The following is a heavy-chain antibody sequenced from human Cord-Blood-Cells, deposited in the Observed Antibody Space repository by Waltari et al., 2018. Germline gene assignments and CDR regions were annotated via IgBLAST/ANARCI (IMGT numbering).Heavy chain of an antibody. CDR1: GGSNISGSSN. D-gene: IGHD2-2*01. Sequence: QVQLQDLGPGLVKPSQTLSLTCTDCGGSNISGSSNGSWTRQHAGKGLEWIGYIYTSGSTNYNPSLKSRVTISVDTSKNQFSLKLSSVTAADTAVYYCARSYCSSTSCSFDYWGQGTLVTVSS. CDR2: IYTSGST. CDR3: ARSYCSSTSCSFDY. J-gene: IGHJ4*02. V-gene: IGHV4-61*09.